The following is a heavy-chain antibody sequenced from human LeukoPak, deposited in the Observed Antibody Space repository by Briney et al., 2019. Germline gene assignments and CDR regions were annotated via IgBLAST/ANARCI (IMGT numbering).Heavy chain of an antibody. CDR1: GDSINGYY. CDR3: ARGYRAQTLVGTAMETY. Sequence: SETLSLTCTVSGDSINGYYWSWIRQPPGKGLEWIGEINHSGSTNYNPSLKSRVTISVDTSKNQFSLKLSSVTAADTAVYYCARGYRAQTLVGTAMETYWGQGTLVTVSS. CDR2: INHSGST. V-gene: IGHV4-34*01. D-gene: IGHD5-18*01. J-gene: IGHJ4*02.